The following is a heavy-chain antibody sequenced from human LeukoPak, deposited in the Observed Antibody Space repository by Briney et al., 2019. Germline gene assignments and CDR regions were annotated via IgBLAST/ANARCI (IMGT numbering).Heavy chain of an antibody. J-gene: IGHJ6*04. V-gene: IGHV4-4*02. CDR1: GGSISSSNW. CDR2: IYHSGST. Sequence: PSETLSLTCAVSGGSISSSNWWSWVRQPPGKGLEWIGEIYHSGSTNYNPSLKSRVTISVDKSKNQFSLKLSSVTAADTAVYDCARVWFWEFFVGMDVWGKGTTVTVSS. CDR3: ARVWFWEFFVGMDV. D-gene: IGHD3-10*01.